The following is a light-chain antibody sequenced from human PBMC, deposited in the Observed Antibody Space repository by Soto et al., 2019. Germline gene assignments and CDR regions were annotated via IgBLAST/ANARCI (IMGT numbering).Light chain of an antibody. CDR1: QSVSRD. CDR3: ERYNNWSPWT. Sequence: EIVMTQSPATLSVSPGERATLSCRASQSVSRDLAWYQQKPGQAPRLLIYGASTRATGVPARFSGSGSGTEFTLTSSRPQSEGFAVYYCERYNNWSPWTFGQGTKVEIK. CDR2: GAS. J-gene: IGKJ1*01. V-gene: IGKV3-15*01.